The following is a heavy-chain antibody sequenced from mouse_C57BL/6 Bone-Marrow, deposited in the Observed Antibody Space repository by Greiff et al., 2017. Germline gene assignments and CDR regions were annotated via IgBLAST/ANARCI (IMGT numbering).Heavy chain of an antibody. CDR2: IDPNNGGT. Sequence: VQLQQPGAELVKPGASVKIPCKASGYTFTSYQLEWVKPRPGKGLEWIGEIDPNNGGTIYNQKFKGKATLTVDKSSSTAYMELRSLTSEDTAVYDCATLYYGSRRDAMEDWGKGTSVTVSS. V-gene: IGHV1-18*01. CDR1: GYTFTSYQ. J-gene: IGHJ4*01. CDR3: ATLYYGSRRDAMED. D-gene: IGHD1-1*01.